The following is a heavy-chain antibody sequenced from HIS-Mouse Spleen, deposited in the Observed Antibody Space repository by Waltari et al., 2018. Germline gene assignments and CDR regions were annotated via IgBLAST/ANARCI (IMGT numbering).Heavy chain of an antibody. D-gene: IGHD6-13*01. CDR3: AKDKGPSSSWYSPFDY. V-gene: IGHV3-9*01. J-gene: IGHJ4*02. Sequence: EVQLVESGGGLVQHGRSLRLSCAASGFTLDDYAMHWVRQAPGKGLEGVAGVSCNSGSIGYADSVKGRFTISRDNAKNSLYLQMNSLRAEDTALYYCAKDKGPSSSWYSPFDYWGQGTLVTVSS. CDR1: GFTLDDYA. CDR2: VSCNSGSI.